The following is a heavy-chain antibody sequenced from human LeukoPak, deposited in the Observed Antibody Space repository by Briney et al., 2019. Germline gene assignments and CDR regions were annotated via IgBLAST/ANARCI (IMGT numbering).Heavy chain of an antibody. D-gene: IGHD2-2*01. V-gene: IGHV4-34*01. CDR1: GGSFSGYY. CDR3: AREDCSSTSCSGRNWFDP. J-gene: IGHJ5*02. Sequence: SETLSLTCAVYGGSFSGYYWSWIRQPPGRGLEWIGEINHSGSTNYNPSLKSRVTISVDTSKNQFSLKLSSVTAADTAVHYCAREDCSSTSCSGRNWFDPWGQGTLVTVSS. CDR2: INHSGST.